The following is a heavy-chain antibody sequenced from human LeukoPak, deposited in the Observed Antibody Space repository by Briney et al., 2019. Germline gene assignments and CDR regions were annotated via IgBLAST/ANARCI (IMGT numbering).Heavy chain of an antibody. V-gene: IGHV1-69*05. CDR2: LIPMFGTA. CDR1: GGTFISYA. J-gene: IGHJ3*02. D-gene: IGHD2-2*01. Sequence: SVKVSCKASGGTFISYAISWVRQAPGQGLEWMGGLIPMFGTANYAQKFQGRVTITTDEYTSTAYMELSSLRSEDTAVYYCVRGYCSSTSCYRDAFDIWGQGTMVTVSS. CDR3: VRGYCSSTSCYRDAFDI.